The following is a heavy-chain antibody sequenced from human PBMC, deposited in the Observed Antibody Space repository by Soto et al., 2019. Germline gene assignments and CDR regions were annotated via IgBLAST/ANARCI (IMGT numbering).Heavy chain of an antibody. V-gene: IGHV3-48*01. CDR1: GFTFSSYS. CDR3: ARDRPYDSGGYSYGAFDI. J-gene: IGHJ3*02. D-gene: IGHD3-22*01. CDR2: ISSSSSTI. Sequence: EVQLVESGGGLVQPGGSLRLSCAASGFTFSSYSMNWVRQAPGKGLEWVSYISSSSSTIYYADSVKGRFTISRDNAKNSLYLQMNSLRAEDTAVYYCARDRPYDSGGYSYGAFDIWGQGTMVTVSS.